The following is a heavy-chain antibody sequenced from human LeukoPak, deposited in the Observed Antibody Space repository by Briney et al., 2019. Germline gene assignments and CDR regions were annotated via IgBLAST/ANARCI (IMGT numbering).Heavy chain of an antibody. CDR1: GYSFTSYW. CDR2: IYPGDSDT. D-gene: IGHD6-19*01. V-gene: IGHV5-51*01. J-gene: IGHJ4*02. Sequence: GESLQISCQGSGYSFTSYWIGWVRQMPGKGLGWMGIIYPGDSDTRYSPSFQGQVTISADKSISTAYLQWSSLKASDTAMYYCARQVRDSSLIDYWGQGTLVTVFS. CDR3: ARQVRDSSLIDY.